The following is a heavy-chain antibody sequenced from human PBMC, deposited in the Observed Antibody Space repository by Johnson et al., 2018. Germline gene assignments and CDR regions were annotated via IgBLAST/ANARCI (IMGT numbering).Heavy chain of an antibody. CDR2: ISWDGGSP. J-gene: IGHJ1*01. D-gene: IGHD6-13*01. Sequence: VQLVESGGVVVQPGGSXRLSCAASGLTFDDYSMHWVRQAPGKGLEWVSLISWDGGSPYYAEYGRGRFTISRDNRKNSLYLQMNSLRTEDTALYSCAKDISRVGIAAAGTVGFQHWGQGTLVTVSS. CDR1: GLTFDDYS. CDR3: AKDISRVGIAAAGTVGFQH. V-gene: IGHV3-43*01.